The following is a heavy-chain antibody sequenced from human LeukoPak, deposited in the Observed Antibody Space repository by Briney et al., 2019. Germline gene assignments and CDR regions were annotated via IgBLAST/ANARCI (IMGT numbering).Heavy chain of an antibody. CDR1: GVTFSSYG. Sequence: GGSLRLSCAASGVTFSSYGMHWVRQAPGKGLEWVAVISNDGSNKHYADSVKGRFAISRDNSKNTLYLQMNSLRAEDTAVYYCAKDLTGVNYCLDQWGQGTLVTVSS. CDR2: ISNDGSNK. CDR3: AKDLTGVNYCLDQ. V-gene: IGHV3-30*18. J-gene: IGHJ4*02. D-gene: IGHD1-7*01.